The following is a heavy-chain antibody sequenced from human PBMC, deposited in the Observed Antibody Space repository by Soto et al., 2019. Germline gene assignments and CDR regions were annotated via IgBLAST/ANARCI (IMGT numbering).Heavy chain of an antibody. Sequence: ASVKVSCKTSGYTFSSIGISWVREAPGQGLEWMGWISPHKDDTYYAQRLQGRVTMTTDTSTSTAYMELRSLRSDDTAVYFCARDLDGSGSYFTNYWGQGTLVTVSS. D-gene: IGHD3-10*01. J-gene: IGHJ4*02. CDR1: GYTFSSIG. V-gene: IGHV1-18*01. CDR3: ARDLDGSGSYFTNY. CDR2: ISPHKDDT.